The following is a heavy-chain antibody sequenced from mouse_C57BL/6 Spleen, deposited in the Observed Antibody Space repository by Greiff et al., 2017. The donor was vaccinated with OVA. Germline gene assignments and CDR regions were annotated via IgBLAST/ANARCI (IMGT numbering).Heavy chain of an antibody. CDR3: ARKGVGPFAY. CDR2: IYPGDGDT. Sequence: QVQLKESGAELVKPGASVKISCKASGYAFSSYWMNWVKQRPGKGLEWIGQIYPGDGDTNYNGKFKGKATLTADKSSSTAYMQLSSLTSEDSAVYFCARKGVGPFAYWGQGTLVTVSA. J-gene: IGHJ3*01. V-gene: IGHV1-80*01. D-gene: IGHD1-1*02. CDR1: GYAFSSYW.